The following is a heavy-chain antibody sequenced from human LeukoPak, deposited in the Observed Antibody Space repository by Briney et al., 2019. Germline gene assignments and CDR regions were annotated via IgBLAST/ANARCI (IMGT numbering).Heavy chain of an antibody. J-gene: IGHJ4*02. CDR3: AVDTYYYDSRADY. CDR1: GGSFSGYY. CDR2: INHSGST. V-gene: IGHV4-34*01. Sequence: SETLSLTCAVYGGSFSGYYWSWIRQPPWKGLEWIGEINHSGSTNYNPSLKSRVTISVDTSKNQFSLKLSSVTAADTAVYYCAVDTYYYDSRADYWGQGTLVTVSS. D-gene: IGHD3-22*01.